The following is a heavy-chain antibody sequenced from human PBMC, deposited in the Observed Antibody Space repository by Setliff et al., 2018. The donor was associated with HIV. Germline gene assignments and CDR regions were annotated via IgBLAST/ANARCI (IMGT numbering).Heavy chain of an antibody. CDR1: GGSFSGYY. CDR2: INHSGST. J-gene: IGHJ4*02. V-gene: IGHV4-34*01. CDR3: ARGRWVTMVRGVIITRPNFDY. Sequence: TLSLTCAVYGGSFSGYYWSWIRQPPGKGLEWIGEINHSGSTNYNPSLKSRVTISVDTSKNQFSLKLSSVTAADTAVYYCARGRWVTMVRGVIITRPNFDYWGQGTLVTVSS. D-gene: IGHD3-10*01.